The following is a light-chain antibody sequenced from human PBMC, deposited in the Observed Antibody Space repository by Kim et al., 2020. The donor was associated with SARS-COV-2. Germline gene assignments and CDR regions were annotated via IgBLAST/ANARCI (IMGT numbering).Light chain of an antibody. J-gene: IGLJ2*01. CDR3: AAWDDSLNAV. Sequence: QSVLSQPPSASGPLGQRVTISCSGSSSNIGSNYVYWFQQLPGTAPALLIYKNNQRPSGVPDRFSGSKSGTSASLAISGLRSEDEADYYCAAWDDSLNAVFGGGTQLTVL. CDR2: KNN. CDR1: SSNIGSNY. V-gene: IGLV1-47*01.